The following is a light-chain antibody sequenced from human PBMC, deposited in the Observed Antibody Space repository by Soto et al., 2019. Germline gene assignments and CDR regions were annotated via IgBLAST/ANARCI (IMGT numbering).Light chain of an antibody. CDR2: GAS. CDR1: QSVSNN. Sequence: EIVLTQSPGTLSLSPGERATLSCRASQSVSNNYLAWYQQKPGQAPRLLIYGASTRATGIPARLSGSGSGTEFTLTISSLQSEDFAVYYCQQYNNWPPITFGQGTRLEI. CDR3: QQYNNWPPIT. J-gene: IGKJ5*01. V-gene: IGKV3-15*01.